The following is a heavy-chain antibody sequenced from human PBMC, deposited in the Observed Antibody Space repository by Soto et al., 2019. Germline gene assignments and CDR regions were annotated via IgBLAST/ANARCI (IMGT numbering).Heavy chain of an antibody. Sequence: QVQLVQSGAEVKKPGASVKVSCKASGYSFSSYDINWVRQATGQGLVWMCWMNHNSGNTGYAQKFKGRVTMTKNTSKRTANMELSSLRSEDTAVYYGAIKASRWERPWFDPWGQGTLVTVSS. CDR3: AIKASRWERPWFDP. CDR2: MNHNSGNT. V-gene: IGHV1-8*01. J-gene: IGHJ5*02. CDR1: GYSFSSYD. D-gene: IGHD1-26*01.